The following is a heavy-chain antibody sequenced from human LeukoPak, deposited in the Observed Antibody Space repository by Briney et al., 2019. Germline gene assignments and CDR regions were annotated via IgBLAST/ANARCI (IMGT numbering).Heavy chain of an antibody. D-gene: IGHD3-16*01. V-gene: IGHV3-23*01. CDR1: GCTFSTYV. CDR2: ISGSCGTT. Sequence: GGSLRLSCAASGCTFSTYVISWVRQAPGKGLEWVSAISGSCGTTYYADSVRGRCTISRGNSKNTLYLQLNSLRAEDTAVYYCAKGTMGGGDTQFDYWGQGTLVTVSS. J-gene: IGHJ4*02. CDR3: AKGTMGGGDTQFDY.